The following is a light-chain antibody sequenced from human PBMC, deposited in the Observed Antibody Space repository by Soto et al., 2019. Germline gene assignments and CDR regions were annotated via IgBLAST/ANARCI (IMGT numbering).Light chain of an antibody. J-gene: IGKJ5*01. V-gene: IGKV4-1*01. CDR3: HQYYSTPIT. CDR1: QSVLYSSNNKNY. Sequence: DIVMTQSPDSLAVSLGERATINCKSSQSVLYSSNNKNYLAWYQQKPGQPPKLLIYWASTRESGVPDRFSGSGSGTDFTLTISRLQAADVAVYYCHQYYSTPITFGQGTRLEIK. CDR2: WAS.